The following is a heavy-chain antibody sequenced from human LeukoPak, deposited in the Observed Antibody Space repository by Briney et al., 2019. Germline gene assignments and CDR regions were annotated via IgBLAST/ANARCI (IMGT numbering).Heavy chain of an antibody. V-gene: IGHV4-39*07. CDR1: GDSISTSNYY. J-gene: IGHJ5*01. CDR3: ARDPGSSSWYSVWFYS. CDR2: VYYTGRT. Sequence: PSETLSLTCTVTGDSISTSNYYWGWIRQPPGKGLEWIGNVYYTGRTYYNPSLKSRVTISLDTSKNQFSLKLRSVTAADTAVYYCARDPGSSSWYSVWFYSWGQGTLVTVSS. D-gene: IGHD6-13*01.